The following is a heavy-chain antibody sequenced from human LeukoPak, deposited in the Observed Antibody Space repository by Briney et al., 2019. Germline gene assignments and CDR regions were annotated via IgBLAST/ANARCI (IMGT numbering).Heavy chain of an antibody. CDR2: IYHSGST. J-gene: IGHJ5*02. CDR1: GGSISSSNW. Sequence: PSGTLSLTCAVSGGSISSSNWWSWVRQPPGKGLEWIGEIYHSGSTNYNPSLKSRVTISVDKSKNQFSLKLSSVTAADTAVYYCARGLTFGSRKYYDYVWGTYRRQNWFDPWGQGTLVTVSS. D-gene: IGHD3-16*02. V-gene: IGHV4-4*02. CDR3: ARGLTFGSRKYYDYVWGTYRRQNWFDP.